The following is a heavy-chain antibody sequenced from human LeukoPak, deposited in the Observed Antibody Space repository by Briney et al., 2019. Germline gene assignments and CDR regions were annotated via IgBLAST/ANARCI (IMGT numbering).Heavy chain of an antibody. V-gene: IGHV3-11*04. D-gene: IGHD5-18*01. CDR2: ISSSGSTI. CDR1: GFTFSDYY. Sequence: GGSLRLSCAASGFTFSDYYMSWIRQAPGKGLEWVSYISSSGSTIYYADSVKGRFTISRDNAKNSLYLQMNSLRAEDTAVYYCARVRYSYGYGDYYMDVWGKGTTVTVSS. J-gene: IGHJ6*03. CDR3: ARVRYSYGYGDYYMDV.